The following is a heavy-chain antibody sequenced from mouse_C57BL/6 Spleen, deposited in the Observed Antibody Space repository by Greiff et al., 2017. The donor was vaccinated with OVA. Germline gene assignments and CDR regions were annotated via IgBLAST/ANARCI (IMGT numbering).Heavy chain of an antibody. Sequence: QVQLQQSGPELVKPGASVKISCKASGYAFSSSWMNWVKQRPGKGLEWIGRIYPGDGDTNYNGKFKGKATLTADKSSSTAYMQLSSLTSEDSAVYFCARDGSPYYAMDYWGQGTSVTVSS. D-gene: IGHD1-1*01. CDR2: IYPGDGDT. V-gene: IGHV1-82*01. J-gene: IGHJ4*01. CDR1: GYAFSSSW. CDR3: ARDGSPYYAMDY.